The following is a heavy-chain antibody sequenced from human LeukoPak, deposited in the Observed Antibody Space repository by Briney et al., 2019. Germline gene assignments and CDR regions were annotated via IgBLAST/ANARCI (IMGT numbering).Heavy chain of an antibody. J-gene: IGHJ4*02. D-gene: IGHD3-9*01. CDR2: IYYSGST. Sequence: SETLSLTCTVSGGSISSGDYYWSWIRQPPGKGLEWIGYIYYSGSTYYNPSLKSRVTISVDTSKNQFSLKLSSVTAADTAVCYCARGYYDILTGYYRLSYYFDYWGQGTLVTVSS. CDR3: ARGYYDILTGYYRLSYYFDY. V-gene: IGHV4-30-4*08. CDR1: GGSISSGDYY.